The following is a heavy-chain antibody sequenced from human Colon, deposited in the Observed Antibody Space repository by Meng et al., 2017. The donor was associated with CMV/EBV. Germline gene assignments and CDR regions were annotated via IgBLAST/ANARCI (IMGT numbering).Heavy chain of an antibody. CDR3: VRDGIRGVFFFDY. J-gene: IGHJ4*02. D-gene: IGHD1-14*01. CDR1: GFTFTGHY. Sequence: QGELVQSGAEVTEPGASVKVSFKASGFTFTGHYMHWVRQAPGQGLEWMGWIDANSGGTNYAQKFQGRLTMTRDTSISTVYMELNRLRSDDTAVYFCVRDGIRGVFFFDYWGQGTLVTVSS. V-gene: IGHV1-2*02. CDR2: IDANSGGT.